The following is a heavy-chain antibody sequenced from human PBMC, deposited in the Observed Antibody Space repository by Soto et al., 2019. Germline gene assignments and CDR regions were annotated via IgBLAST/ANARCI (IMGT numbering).Heavy chain of an antibody. Sequence: EVQLVQSGAEVKKPGESLKISCKGSGYSFGNFWIAWVRQMPGKGLEWMGIVYPDDSDIRYSPSFQGQVTISADKSVSTAYLHLSTLRASDPAIYYCAKTLVGGGALDIGGQGTVVTVSS. CDR2: VYPDDSDI. J-gene: IGHJ3*02. V-gene: IGHV5-51*01. CDR3: AKTLVGGGALDI. CDR1: GYSFGNFW. D-gene: IGHD2-15*01.